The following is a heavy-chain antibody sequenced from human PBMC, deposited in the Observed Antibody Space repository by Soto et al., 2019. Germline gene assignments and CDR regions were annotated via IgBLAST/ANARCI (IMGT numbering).Heavy chain of an antibody. CDR1: GFTFSSYW. V-gene: IGHV3-7*01. J-gene: IGHJ4*02. CDR3: ARSNEGFGADYFDY. Sequence: ESGGGLVQPGGSLRLSCAASGFTFSSYWMSWVRQAPGKGLEWVANIKQDGSEKYYVDSVKGRFTISRDNAKNSLYLQMNSLRAEDTAVYYCARSNEGFGADYFDYWGQGTLVTVSS. D-gene: IGHD3-10*01. CDR2: IKQDGSEK.